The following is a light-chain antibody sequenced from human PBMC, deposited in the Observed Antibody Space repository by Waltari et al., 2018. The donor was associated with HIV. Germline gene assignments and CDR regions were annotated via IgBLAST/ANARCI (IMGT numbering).Light chain of an antibody. CDR3: QTWDTGPWV. Sequence: QLILTQSPSASASLGAAVKLTCILSSGHSNYAIAWHQPQPEKGPRFLMKINRYGSRRKGDGIPDRFSGSSSGAARYLTISSLQSEDEADYYCQTWDTGPWVFGGGTKLTVL. CDR2: INRYGSR. CDR1: SGHSNYA. V-gene: IGLV4-69*02. J-gene: IGLJ3*02.